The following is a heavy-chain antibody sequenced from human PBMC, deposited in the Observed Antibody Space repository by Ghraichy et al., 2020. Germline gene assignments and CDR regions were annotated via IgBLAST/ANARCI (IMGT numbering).Heavy chain of an antibody. CDR2: IKSKTDGGTT. CDR3: TTVLEDLELGFDY. V-gene: IGHV3-15*01. CDR1: GFTFSNAW. D-gene: IGHD1-26*01. J-gene: IGHJ4*02. Sequence: GGSLRLSCAASGFTFSNAWMSWVRQAPGKGLEWVGRIKSKTDGGTTDYAAPVKGRFTISRDDSKNTLYLQMNSLKTEDTAVYYCTTVLEDLELGFDYWGQGTLVTVYS.